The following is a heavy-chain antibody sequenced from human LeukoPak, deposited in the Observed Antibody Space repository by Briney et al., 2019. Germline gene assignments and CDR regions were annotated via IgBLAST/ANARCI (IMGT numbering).Heavy chain of an antibody. CDR1: GFTFSIYG. V-gene: IGHV3-21*01. D-gene: IGHD5-18*01. Sequence: GGSLRLSCAASGFTFSIYGMHWVRQAPGKGLEWVSSISSSSSYIYYADSVKGRFTISRDNAKNSLYLQMNSLRAEDTAVYYCAREGYSYGRNVIDYWGQGTLVTVSS. J-gene: IGHJ4*02. CDR3: AREGYSYGRNVIDY. CDR2: ISSSSSYI.